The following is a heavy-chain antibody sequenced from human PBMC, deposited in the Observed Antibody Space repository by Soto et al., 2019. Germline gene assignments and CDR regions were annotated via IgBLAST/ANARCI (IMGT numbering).Heavy chain of an antibody. CDR2: ISYDGSNK. J-gene: IGHJ4*02. Sequence: GGSLRLSCAAYEFTFSNYAMHWVRQAPGKGLEWVAVISYDGSNKYYADSVKGRFTISRDNSKNTLYLQMNSLRAEDTAVYYCISDSSGYYYAVFDYWGQGALVTVPQ. CDR1: EFTFSNYA. CDR3: ISDSSGYYYAVFDY. V-gene: IGHV3-30-3*01. D-gene: IGHD3-22*01.